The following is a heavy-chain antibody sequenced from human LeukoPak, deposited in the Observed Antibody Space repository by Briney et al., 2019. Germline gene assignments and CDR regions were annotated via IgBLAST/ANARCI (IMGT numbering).Heavy chain of an antibody. V-gene: IGHV6-1*01. CDR2: TSYRSKWYN. J-gene: IGHJ4*02. Sequence: SQTLSLTCAISGDSVSSNNVAWNWIRQSPSRGLEWLGRTSYRSKWYNNYAVSVKSRITINPDTSRNQFSLQLKSVTPEDTAVYYCARWDHGTAYFDSWGQGTLVTVSS. D-gene: IGHD1-26*01. CDR1: GDSVSSNNVA. CDR3: ARWDHGTAYFDS.